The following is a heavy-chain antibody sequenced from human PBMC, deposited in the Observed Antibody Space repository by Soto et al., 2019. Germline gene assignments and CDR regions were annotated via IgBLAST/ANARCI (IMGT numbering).Heavy chain of an antibody. CDR3: ARQRHDRSGYYWNYFDY. CDR2: ISAYNGNT. CDR1: GYTFTSYG. J-gene: IGHJ4*02. V-gene: IGHV1-18*01. Sequence: ASVKVSCKASGYTFTSYGISWVRQAPGQGLEWMGWISAYNGNTNYAQKLQGRVTMTTDTSTSTAYMELRSLRSDDTAVYYCARQRHDRSGYYWNYFDYWGQGTLVTVSS. D-gene: IGHD3-22*01.